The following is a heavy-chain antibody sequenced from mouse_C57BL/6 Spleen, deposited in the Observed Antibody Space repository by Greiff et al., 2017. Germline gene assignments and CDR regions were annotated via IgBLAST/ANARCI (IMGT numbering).Heavy chain of an antibody. V-gene: IGHV1-39*01. Sequence: EVQLQESGPELVKPGASVKISCKASGYSFTDYNMNWLKQSNGKSLEWIGVINPNYGTPSYNQKFKGKATLTVDQSSSTAYMQLNSLTSEDSAVYYCARSKAGVYHGYVALGHARGQAASVPFS. CDR3: ARSKAGVYHGYVALGHA. CDR2: INPNYGTP. J-gene: IGHJ4*01. CDR1: GYSFTDYN. D-gene: IGHD2-2*01.